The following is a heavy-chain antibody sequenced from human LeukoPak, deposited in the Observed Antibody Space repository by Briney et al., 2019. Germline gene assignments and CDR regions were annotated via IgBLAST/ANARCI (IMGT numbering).Heavy chain of an antibody. D-gene: IGHD4-17*01. V-gene: IGHV4-34*01. CDR1: GGSFSGYY. Sequence: SETLSLTCAVYGGSFSGYYWSWIRQPPGKGLEGIGEINHSGSTNYNPSLKSRVTISVDTSKNQSSLKLSSVTAADTAVYYCANSHDYGDYCYRGQGTLVTVSS. CDR2: INHSGST. CDR3: ANSHDYGDYCY. J-gene: IGHJ4*02.